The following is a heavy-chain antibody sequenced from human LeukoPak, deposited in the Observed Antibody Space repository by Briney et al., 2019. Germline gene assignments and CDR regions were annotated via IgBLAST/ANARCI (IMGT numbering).Heavy chain of an antibody. Sequence: PGGSLRLSCAASGSTFSSYAMSWVRQAPGKGLEWVSAISGSGGSAYYADSVEGRFTISRDNSKNTLYLQMNSLRAEDTAVYYCAKGLMVRGYDYWGQGTLVTVSS. CDR1: GSTFSSYA. CDR3: AKGLMVRGYDY. CDR2: ISGSGGSA. J-gene: IGHJ4*02. V-gene: IGHV3-23*01. D-gene: IGHD3-10*01.